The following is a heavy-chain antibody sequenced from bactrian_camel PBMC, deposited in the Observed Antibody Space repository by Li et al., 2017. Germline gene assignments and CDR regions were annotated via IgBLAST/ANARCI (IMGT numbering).Heavy chain of an antibody. CDR3: AAGSSGSGWASLSAAAFPY. D-gene: IGHD3*01. Sequence: HVQLVESGGGSVQAGGSLRLDCAASAYLYSTWCMGWFRQTPGKEREGVAALRHDVTTVYAASVKGRFTISKDNAKHILYLQMNSLKDEDTATYYCAAGSSGSGWASLSAAAFPYWGQGTQVTV. CDR2: LRHDVTT. J-gene: IGHJ4*01. CDR1: AYLYSTWC. V-gene: IGHV3S53*01.